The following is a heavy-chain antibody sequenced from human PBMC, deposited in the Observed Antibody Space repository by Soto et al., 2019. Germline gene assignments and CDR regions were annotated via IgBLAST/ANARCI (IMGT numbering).Heavy chain of an antibody. Sequence: EVQLVESGGGWVQPGGSLRLSCAASGFRFSSYWMSWVRQAPGKGLEWVANIKQDGSEEDYVGSVKGRFTISRDNADNSLYLQMNSLRAEDTAVYYCAREGSRTFDNWGQGTKVTVSS. V-gene: IGHV3-7*01. CDR1: GFRFSSYW. CDR2: IKQDGSEE. D-gene: IGHD3-10*01. CDR3: AREGSRTFDN. J-gene: IGHJ3*02.